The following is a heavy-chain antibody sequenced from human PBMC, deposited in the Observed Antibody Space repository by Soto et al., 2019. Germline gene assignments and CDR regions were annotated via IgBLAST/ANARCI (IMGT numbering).Heavy chain of an antibody. J-gene: IGHJ4*02. V-gene: IGHV3-7*01. CDR2: IKEDGSRK. Sequence: EVQLVESGGGLVQPGGSLRLSCAASGFIFSDYWMAWVRQAPGKGLAWVANIKEDGSRKYYMESAKGRITISRDNAKNSLFLQMNILRVEDTAVYYCVSFEAIGSWGQGTLVTVSS. CDR1: GFIFSDYW. CDR3: VSFEAIGS.